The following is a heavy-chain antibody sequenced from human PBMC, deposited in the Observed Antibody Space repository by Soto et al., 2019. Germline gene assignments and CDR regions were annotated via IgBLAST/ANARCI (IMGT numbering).Heavy chain of an antibody. CDR1: GGSFSGYY. J-gene: IGHJ3*02. Sequence: SETLSLTCAVYGGSFSGYYWSWIRQPPGKGLEWIGEINHSGSTNYNPSLKSRVTISVDTSKNQFSLKLSSVTAADTAVYYCARGAFYYDILTGYEAFDIWGQGTMVTVSS. CDR3: ARGAFYYDILTGYEAFDI. CDR2: INHSGST. V-gene: IGHV4-34*01. D-gene: IGHD3-9*01.